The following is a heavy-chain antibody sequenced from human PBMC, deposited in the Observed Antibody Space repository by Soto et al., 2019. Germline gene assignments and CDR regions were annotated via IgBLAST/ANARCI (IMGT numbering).Heavy chain of an antibody. J-gene: IGHJ4*02. CDR1: GSSVSSGSYY. CDR3: ARAILWFGELAFDY. CDR2: IYYSGGT. D-gene: IGHD3-10*01. V-gene: IGHV4-61*01. Sequence: ETLSLPCPFSGSSVSSGSYYWRWIRPPPGKGLEWIGYIYYSGGTNYNPSLKSRVTISVDTSRNQFSLKLSSVTAADTAVYYCARAILWFGELAFDYWGQGTLVTIS.